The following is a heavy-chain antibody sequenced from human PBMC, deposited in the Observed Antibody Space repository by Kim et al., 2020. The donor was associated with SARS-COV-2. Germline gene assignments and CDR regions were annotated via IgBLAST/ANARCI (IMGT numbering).Heavy chain of an antibody. CDR1: GYTFTSYY. CDR2: INSSGGST. V-gene: IGHV1-46*01. J-gene: IGHJ6*02. Sequence: ASVKVSCKASGYTFTSYYMHWVRQAPGQGLEWMGIINSSGGSTSYAQTFQGRVTMTRDTSTSTVYMELRSLRSEDTAGYYCAGGLDIVATIIRYSMAVWGQGTTVTVSS. D-gene: IGHD5-12*01. CDR3: AGGLDIVATIIRYSMAV.